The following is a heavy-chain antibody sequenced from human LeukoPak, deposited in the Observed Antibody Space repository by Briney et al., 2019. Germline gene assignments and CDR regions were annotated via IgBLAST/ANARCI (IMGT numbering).Heavy chain of an antibody. V-gene: IGHV3-48*03. CDR1: GFTVSSYE. Sequence: GGSLRLSCAASGFTVSSYEMSWVRQAPGKGLEWVSYISSSGSTIYYGDSVKGRFTISRDNAKNSLYLQMNSLRAEDTAVYYCASSRGYNSGYRALELPPSPIDWGQGTLVTVSS. CDR3: ASSRGYNSGYRALELPPSPID. J-gene: IGHJ4*02. CDR2: ISSSGSTI. D-gene: IGHD5-18*01.